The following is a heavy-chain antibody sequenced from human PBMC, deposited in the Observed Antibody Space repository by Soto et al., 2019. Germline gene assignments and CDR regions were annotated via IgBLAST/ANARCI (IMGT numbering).Heavy chain of an antibody. Sequence: QVQLVESGGGVVQPGRSLRLSCAASGFTFNTYGFHWVRQAPGKGLEWVAVIWSDGNNKYYADSVKGRFTISRDSSKNTLDLQMNSLRVEDTAVYYCARIQLDTIMALDYWGQGTPVTVSS. D-gene: IGHD1-1*01. J-gene: IGHJ4*02. CDR1: GFTFNTYG. V-gene: IGHV3-33*01. CDR2: IWSDGNNK. CDR3: ARIQLDTIMALDY.